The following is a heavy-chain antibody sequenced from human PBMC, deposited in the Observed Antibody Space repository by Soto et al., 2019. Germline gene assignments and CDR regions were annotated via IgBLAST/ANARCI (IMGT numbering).Heavy chain of an antibody. Sequence: ASVKVSCKASGYAFTSYYMHWVRQAPGQGLEWMGIINPSGGSTSYAQKFQGRVTMTRDTSTSTVYMELSSLRSEDTAVYYCTRGYYDFWSFYSFISGDVNLFAPWAKGTFVTGSA. CDR2: INPSGGST. D-gene: IGHD3-3*01. V-gene: IGHV1-46*01. CDR1: GYAFTSYY. J-gene: IGHJ5*02. CDR3: TRGYYDFWSFYSFISGDVNLFAP.